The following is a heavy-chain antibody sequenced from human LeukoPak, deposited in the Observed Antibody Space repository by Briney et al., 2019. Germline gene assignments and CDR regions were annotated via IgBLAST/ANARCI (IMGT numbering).Heavy chain of an antibody. J-gene: IGHJ4*02. CDR1: GGTFSSYA. V-gene: IGHV1-69*13. Sequence: SVKVSCKASGGTFSSYAISWVRQAPRQGLEWMGGISPIFGTANYAQKFQGRVTITADESTSTAYMELSSLRSEDTAVYYCARASYYYDRDPQYYFDYWGQGTLVTVSS. D-gene: IGHD3-22*01. CDR3: ARASYYYDRDPQYYFDY. CDR2: ISPIFGTA.